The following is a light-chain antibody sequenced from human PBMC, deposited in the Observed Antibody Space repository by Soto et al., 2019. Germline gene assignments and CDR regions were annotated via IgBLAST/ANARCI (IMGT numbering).Light chain of an antibody. Sequence: DIVMTQSPLSLPVTPGEPASISCRSSQSLLHSNGYNYLDWYLQKPGQSPQLLIYLGSNRASGGTDRFSGGGSGTDFTLKISRVEAEDVGVYYCMQALQTPFTFGPGTKVDIK. CDR1: QSLLHSNGYNY. CDR2: LGS. CDR3: MQALQTPFT. J-gene: IGKJ3*01. V-gene: IGKV2-28*01.